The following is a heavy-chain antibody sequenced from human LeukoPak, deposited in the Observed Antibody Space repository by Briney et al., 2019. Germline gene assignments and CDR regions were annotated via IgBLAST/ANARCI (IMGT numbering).Heavy chain of an antibody. J-gene: IGHJ4*02. D-gene: IGHD3-16*01. V-gene: IGHV3-15*01. CDR3: TTPGGSGQGYFDY. Sequence: GGSLRLSCAASRFAFANAWMTWVRQAPGKGLEWLGRIKSKTDGGTIDYAAPVGGRFTISRDDSKNTLYLQMNSLKTEDTAVYYCTTPGGSGQGYFDYWGQGTLVTVSS. CDR1: RFAFANAW. CDR2: IKSKTDGGTI.